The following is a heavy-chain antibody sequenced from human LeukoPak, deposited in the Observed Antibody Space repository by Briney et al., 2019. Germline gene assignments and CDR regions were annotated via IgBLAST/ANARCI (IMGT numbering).Heavy chain of an antibody. CDR3: VREGSGIQLWANWFDP. V-gene: IGHV7-4-1*02. Sequence: GASVKVSCKASGYTFTSYAMNWVRQAPGQGLEWMGWINTNTGNPTYAQGFTGRFVFSLDTSVSTAYLQISSLKAEDTAVYYCVREGSGIQLWANWFDPWAREPWSPSPQ. D-gene: IGHD5-18*01. CDR2: INTNTGNP. J-gene: IGHJ5*02. CDR1: GYTFTSYA.